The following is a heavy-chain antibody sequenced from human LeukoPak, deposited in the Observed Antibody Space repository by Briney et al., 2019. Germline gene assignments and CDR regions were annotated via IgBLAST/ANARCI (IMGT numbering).Heavy chain of an antibody. V-gene: IGHV3-30*02. CDR2: IRYDGTNK. Sequence: GGSLRLSCAASGFSISSYGMHWVRQAPGKGLEGVSFIRYDGTNKYYVDSVKGRFTISRDNSKNTLYLHMNSLRAEDTAVYFCAKTIVAVTATAAPFAAFEIWGQGTMVTVSS. D-gene: IGHD2-21*02. J-gene: IGHJ3*02. CDR3: AKTIVAVTATAAPFAAFEI. CDR1: GFSISSYG.